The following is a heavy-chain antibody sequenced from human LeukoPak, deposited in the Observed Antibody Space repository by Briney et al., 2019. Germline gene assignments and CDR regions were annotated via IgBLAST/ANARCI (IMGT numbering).Heavy chain of an antibody. CDR2: IYYSGST. V-gene: IGHV4-39*01. J-gene: IGHJ5*02. CDR3: ARTYYDFWSGSSRAADWFDP. CDR1: GGSISSYY. Sequence: PSETLSLTCTVSGGSISSYYWSWIRQPPGKGLEWIGSIYYSGSTYYNPSLKSRVTISVDTSKNQFSLKLSSVTAADTAVYYCARTYYDFWSGSSRAADWFDPWGQGTLVTVSS. D-gene: IGHD3-3*01.